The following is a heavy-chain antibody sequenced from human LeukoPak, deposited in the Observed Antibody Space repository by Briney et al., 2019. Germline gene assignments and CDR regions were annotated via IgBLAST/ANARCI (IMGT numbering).Heavy chain of an antibody. CDR2: IYFSGST. V-gene: IGHV4-39*07. CDR1: GGSFSSSSYY. CDR3: ARRRGYSNKEAFDY. D-gene: IGHD5-12*01. Sequence: SETLSLTCTVSGGSFSSSSYYWGWISQPPGKALAWIGSIYFSGSTYYNPSLKSRVTISLDTSKYQFSLKLNSVTAADTAVYYCARRRGYSNKEAFDYWGQGTLVTVSS. J-gene: IGHJ4*02.